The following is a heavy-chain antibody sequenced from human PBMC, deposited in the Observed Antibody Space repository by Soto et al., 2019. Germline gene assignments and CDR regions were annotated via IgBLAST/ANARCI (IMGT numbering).Heavy chain of an antibody. CDR1: GFTFSSYW. V-gene: IGHV3-7*01. J-gene: IGHJ4*02. D-gene: IGHD2-8*01. CDR2: IKQDGSEK. Sequence: GGSLRLSCAASGFTFSSYWMSWVRQAPGKGLEWVANIKQDGSEKYYVDSGKGRFTISRDNAKNSLYLQMNSLRAEDTAVYYCARDRTSANGVCLDYWGQGTLVTVSS. CDR3: ARDRTSANGVCLDY.